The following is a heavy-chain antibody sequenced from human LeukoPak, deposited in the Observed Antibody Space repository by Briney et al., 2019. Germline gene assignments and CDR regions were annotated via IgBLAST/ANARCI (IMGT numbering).Heavy chain of an antibody. J-gene: IGHJ4*02. CDR3: ATGYRRDWYQGD. CDR2: INDSGGRT. V-gene: IGHV3-23*01. Sequence: PGGSLRLSCAASGFTFSTYAMTWVRQAPGKGLEWVSVINDSGGRTFHADSVKGRFTISRDNSKNTLYLQMHSLRADDTAVYYCATGYRRDWYQGDWGQGTLVTVSS. CDR1: GFTFSTYA. D-gene: IGHD6-19*01.